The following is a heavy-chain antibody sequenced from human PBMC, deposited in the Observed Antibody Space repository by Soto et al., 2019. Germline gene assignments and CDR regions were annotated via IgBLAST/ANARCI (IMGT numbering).Heavy chain of an antibody. CDR2: IYYSGST. V-gene: IGHV4-59*01. D-gene: IGHD6-13*01. J-gene: IGHJ5*02. CDR3: ARARSMAAAGTPFDP. Sequence: SETLSLTCTVSGGSISSYYWSWIRQPPGKGLEWIGYIYYSGSTNYNPSLKSRVTIPVDTSKNQFSLKLSSVTAADTAVYYCARARSMAAAGTPFDPWGQGTLVTVSS. CDR1: GGSISSYY.